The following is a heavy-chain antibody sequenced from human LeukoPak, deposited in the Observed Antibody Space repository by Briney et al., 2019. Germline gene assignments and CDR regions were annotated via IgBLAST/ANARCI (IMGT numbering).Heavy chain of an antibody. J-gene: IGHJ4*02. CDR1: GFTFSSYS. Sequence: GGSLRLSCAASGFTFSSYSMNWVRQAPGKGLEWVSSISSSSSYIYYADSVKGRFTISRDNAKNSLYLQMNSLRAEDTAVYYCARARDNWNDLGYWGQGTLVTVSS. D-gene: IGHD1-1*01. V-gene: IGHV3-21*01. CDR3: ARARDNWNDLGY. CDR2: ISSSSSYI.